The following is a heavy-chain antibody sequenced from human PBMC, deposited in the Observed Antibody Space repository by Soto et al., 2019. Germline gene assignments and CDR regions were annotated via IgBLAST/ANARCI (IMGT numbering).Heavy chain of an antibody. CDR3: ARGGVSTRTFDY. V-gene: IGHV5-51*01. Sequence: HWESLKISCKGSGYNFAGYWIAWVRQMPGKGLELMGIIYPSDSDTRYRPSFQGQVTISADKSISSAYLQWSSLRASDTAMYYCARGGVSTRTFDYWGQGTPVTVSS. D-gene: IGHD3-3*01. J-gene: IGHJ4*02. CDR1: GYNFAGYW. CDR2: IYPSDSDT.